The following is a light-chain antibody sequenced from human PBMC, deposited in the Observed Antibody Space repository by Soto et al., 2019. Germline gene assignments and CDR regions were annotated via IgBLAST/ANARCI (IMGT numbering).Light chain of an antibody. CDR3: SSFTSGSTPG. Sequence: QSALTQPASVSGSPGQSITISCTGTSSDIGGYNYVSWYQHHPGKAPKLIIYEVTNRPSGVSHRFSGSKSGNTASLTISRLQAEDEADYYCSSFTSGSTPGFGSGTKVTVL. CDR2: EVT. V-gene: IGLV2-14*01. CDR1: SSDIGGYNY. J-gene: IGLJ1*01.